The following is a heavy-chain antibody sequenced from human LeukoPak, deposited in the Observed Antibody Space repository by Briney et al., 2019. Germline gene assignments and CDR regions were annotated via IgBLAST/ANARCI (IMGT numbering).Heavy chain of an antibody. D-gene: IGHD5-24*01. J-gene: IGHJ6*02. CDR2: ISYDGSNK. CDR1: GCTFSSYA. CDR3: ARDRDPPYYYYGMDV. Sequence: GRSLRLSCAASGCTFSSYAMHWVRQAPGKGLEWMAVISYDGSNKYYADSVKGRFTISRDNSKNTLYLQMNSLRAEDTAVYYCARDRDPPYYYYGMDVWGQGTTVTVSS. V-gene: IGHV3-30*04.